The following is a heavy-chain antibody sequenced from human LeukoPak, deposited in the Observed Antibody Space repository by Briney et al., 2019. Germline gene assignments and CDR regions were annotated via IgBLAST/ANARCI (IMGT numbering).Heavy chain of an antibody. J-gene: IGHJ4*02. V-gene: IGHV3-7*03. CDR1: GFTFSSSW. Sequence: HSGGSLRLSCAASGFTFSSSWMSWVRQAPGKGLEWVATIKEDGGKKYYVDSVTGRFTISRDNAKNSLYLQMNSLRVEDTAVYYCVRDYSWNGLDYWGQGTLVIVSS. D-gene: IGHD1-1*01. CDR3: VRDYSWNGLDY. CDR2: IKEDGGKK.